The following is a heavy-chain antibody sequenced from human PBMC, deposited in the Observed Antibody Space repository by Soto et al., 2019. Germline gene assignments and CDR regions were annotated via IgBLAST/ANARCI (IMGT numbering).Heavy chain of an antibody. CDR1: GDSMSKYY. D-gene: IGHD1-26*01. CDR3: ARTVGAAYYFDF. J-gene: IGHJ4*02. CDR2: IYTSGST. V-gene: IGHV4-4*07. Sequence: QVQLQESGPGLVKPSETLSLTCTVSGDSMSKYYWSCIRQPAGKGLEWIGRIYTSGSTNYNPSLKSRVNMSIDTYNNHFSLNLKSVTAADAAVYYCARTVGAAYYFDFWGQGALVNVSS.